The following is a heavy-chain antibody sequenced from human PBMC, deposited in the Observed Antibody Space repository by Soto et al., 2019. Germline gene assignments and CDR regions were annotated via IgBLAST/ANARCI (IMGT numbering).Heavy chain of an antibody. CDR2: ISSSSSTI. V-gene: IGHV3-48*02. D-gene: IGHD1-26*01. J-gene: IGHJ4*02. Sequence: EVQLVESGGGLVQPGGSLRLSCAASGFTLSSYSMNWVRQAPGKGLEWVSYISSSSSTIYYADSVKGRFTISRDNAKNSLYLQMNSLRDEDTAVYYCARCPLWELLLSDYWGQGTLVTVSS. CDR3: ARCPLWELLLSDY. CDR1: GFTLSSYS.